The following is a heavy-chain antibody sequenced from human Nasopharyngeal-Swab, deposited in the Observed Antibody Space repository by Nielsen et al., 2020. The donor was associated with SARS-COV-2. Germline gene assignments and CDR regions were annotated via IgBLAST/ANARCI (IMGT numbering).Heavy chain of an antibody. CDR3: ARQAPHYDFWSGSAYFMDV. V-gene: IGHV5-51*01. J-gene: IGHJ6*02. D-gene: IGHD3-3*01. CDR1: GYSFTSYW. Sequence: GESLKISCKGSGYSFTSYWIGWVRQMPGKGLEWMGIIYPGDSDTRYSPSFQGQVTISADKSISTAYLQWSSLKASDTAMYYCARQAPHYDFWSGSAYFMDVWGLGTTVTVSS. CDR2: IYPGDSDT.